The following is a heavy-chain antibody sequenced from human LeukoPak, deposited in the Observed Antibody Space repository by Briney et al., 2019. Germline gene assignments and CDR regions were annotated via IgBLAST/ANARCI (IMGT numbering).Heavy chain of an antibody. CDR2: INPNSGGT. V-gene: IGHV1-2*02. CDR3: ARVGDNYYDSSGYDY. Sequence: GASVTVSCKASGYTFTGYYMHWVRQAPGQGLEWMGWINPNSGGTNYAQKFQGRVTMTRDTSISTAYMELSRLRSDDTAVYYCARVGDNYYDSSGYDYWGQGTLVTVSS. J-gene: IGHJ4*02. D-gene: IGHD3-22*01. CDR1: GYTFTGYY.